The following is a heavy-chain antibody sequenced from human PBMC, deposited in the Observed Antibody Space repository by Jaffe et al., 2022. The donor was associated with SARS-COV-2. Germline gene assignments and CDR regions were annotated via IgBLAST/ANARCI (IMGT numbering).Heavy chain of an antibody. V-gene: IGHV3-9*01. D-gene: IGHD3-10*02. CDR2: ISWNSGSI. Sequence: EVQLVESGGGLVQPGRSLRLSCAASGFTFDDYAMHWVRQAPGKGLEWVSGISWNSGSIGYADSVKGRFTISRDNAKNSLYLQMNSLRAEDTALYYCARMFGISYGMDVWGQGTTVTVSS. J-gene: IGHJ6*02. CDR3: ARMFGISYGMDV. CDR1: GFTFDDYA.